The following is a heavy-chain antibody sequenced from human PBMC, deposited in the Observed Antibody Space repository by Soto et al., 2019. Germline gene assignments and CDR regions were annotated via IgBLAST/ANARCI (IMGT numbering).Heavy chain of an antibody. D-gene: IGHD2-15*01. V-gene: IGHV3-23*01. CDR1: GFTFSSYA. Sequence: EVQLLESGGGLVQPGGSLRLSCAASGFTFSSYAMSWVRQAPGKGLEWVSAISGSGGSTYYADSVKGRFTISRDNSKNTLDLQMISLRAEDTAVYYCAKVGHVSEHWSGGSCYRLQYYFDYWGQGTLVTVSS. J-gene: IGHJ4*02. CDR2: ISGSGGST. CDR3: AKVGHVSEHWSGGSCYRLQYYFDY.